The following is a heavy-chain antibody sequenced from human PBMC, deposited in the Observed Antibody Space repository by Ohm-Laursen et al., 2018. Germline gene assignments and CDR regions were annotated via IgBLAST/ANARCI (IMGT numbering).Heavy chain of an antibody. J-gene: IGHJ2*01. V-gene: IGHV3-13*01. Sequence: GSLRLSCAAPGFTFSSYDMHWVRQATGKGLEWVSAIGTAGDTYYPGSVKGRFTISRENAKNSLYLQMNSLRAGDTAVYYCARRADSSGYWYFDLWGRGTLVTVSS. CDR1: GFTFSSYD. CDR3: ARRADSSGYWYFDL. CDR2: IGTAGDT. D-gene: IGHD3-22*01.